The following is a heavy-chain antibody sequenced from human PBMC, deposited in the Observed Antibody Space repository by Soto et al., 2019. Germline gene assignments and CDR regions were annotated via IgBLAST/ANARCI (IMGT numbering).Heavy chain of an antibody. CDR3: AKGSGYDHYYGLDV. V-gene: IGHV3-23*01. CDR1: GFTFSAYA. D-gene: IGHD2-15*01. J-gene: IGHJ6*02. CDR2: IIGSGGRT. Sequence: EVQLLESGGGLVQPGGPLRLSCAASGFTFSAYAMTWVRQAPGKGLEWVSTIIGSGGRTYYADSVKGRFTISKDNSRNMLFLQVNSLRAEDTAVYYCAKGSGYDHYYGLDVWGQGTTVTVSS.